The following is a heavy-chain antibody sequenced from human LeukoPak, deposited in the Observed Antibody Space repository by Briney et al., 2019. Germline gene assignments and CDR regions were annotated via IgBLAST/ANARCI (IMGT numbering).Heavy chain of an antibody. CDR1: GFTFSSYG. D-gene: IGHD1-26*01. CDR3: VRDKLVGPTLFDC. CDR2: ISASGGST. Sequence: GSLRLSCAASGFTFSSYGMSWVRQAPGKGLEWVSAISASGGSTYFADSVKGRFTISRDNAKDSLYLQMDSLRAEDTAVYFCVRDKLVGPTLFDCWGQGTLVTVSS. J-gene: IGHJ4*02. V-gene: IGHV3-23*01.